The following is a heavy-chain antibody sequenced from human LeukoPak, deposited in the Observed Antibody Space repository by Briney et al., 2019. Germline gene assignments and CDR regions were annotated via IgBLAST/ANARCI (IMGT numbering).Heavy chain of an antibody. CDR3: ARTMWQQLDGGHFDY. CDR2: IYYSGST. D-gene: IGHD6-13*01. Sequence: PSETLSLTCTVSGGSISNYYWSWIRQPPGEGLEWIGSIYYSGSTYCNPSLKSRVTISVDTSKNQFSLKLSSVTAADTAVYYCARTMWQQLDGGHFDYWGQGTLVTVSS. J-gene: IGHJ4*02. CDR1: GGSISNYY. V-gene: IGHV4-59*12.